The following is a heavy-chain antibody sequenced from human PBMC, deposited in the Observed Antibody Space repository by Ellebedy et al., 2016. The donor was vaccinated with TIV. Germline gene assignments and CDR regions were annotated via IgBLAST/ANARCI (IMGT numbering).Heavy chain of an antibody. CDR2: IYQDGSNQ. J-gene: IGHJ5*02. CDR1: GFRFRSYW. Sequence: GESLKISCVASGFRFRSYWMSWVRQAPGKGLEWVANIYQDGSNQYYVDSVKGRFTISRDNANKSLFLQLNSLRVEDTAVYYCARRGSYGDYAVQVNNWFDRWGQGTLVTV. CDR3: ARRGSYGDYAVQVNNWFDR. V-gene: IGHV3-7*01. D-gene: IGHD4-17*01.